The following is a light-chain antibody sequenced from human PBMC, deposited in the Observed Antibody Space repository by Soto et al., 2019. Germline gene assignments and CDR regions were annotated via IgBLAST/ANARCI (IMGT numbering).Light chain of an antibody. CDR2: DAS. J-gene: IGKJ4*01. CDR3: QQFSSYPLT. CDR1: QSLLHINGYNY. V-gene: IGKV3-20*01. Sequence: DIVVTQSPLSLPVTPGEPASISCRSSQSLLHINGYNYLAWYQQKPGQAPRLLIYDASSRATGIPDRFSGGGSGTDFTLTISRLEPEDFAVYYCQQFSSYPLTFGGGTKVDI.